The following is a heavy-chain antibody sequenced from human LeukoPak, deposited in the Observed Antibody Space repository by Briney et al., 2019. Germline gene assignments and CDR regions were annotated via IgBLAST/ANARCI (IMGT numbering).Heavy chain of an antibody. CDR3: ARMSGVRDAFDI. Sequence: AGGSLRLSCAASGFTFSSYWMTWVRQPPGKGLEWVANIKQDGSEKYYVDSVKGRFTISRDNAKNSLYLQMNSLRAKDTAVYYCARMSGVRDAFDIWGQGTMVTVSS. CDR2: IKQDGSEK. J-gene: IGHJ3*02. V-gene: IGHV3-7*01. CDR1: GFTFSSYW. D-gene: IGHD3-3*01.